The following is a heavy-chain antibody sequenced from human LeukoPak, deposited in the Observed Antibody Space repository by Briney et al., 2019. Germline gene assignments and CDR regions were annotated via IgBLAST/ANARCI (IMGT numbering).Heavy chain of an antibody. J-gene: IGHJ5*02. D-gene: IGHD3-10*01. CDR1: GFTFSRYA. CDR3: AAYYYGSGSTGAFDP. V-gene: IGHV3-23*01. CDR2: ISGSGGST. Sequence: GGSLRLSCAASGFTFSRYAMSWARQAPGKGLEWVSAISGSGGSTYYADSVKGRFTISRDNSKNTLYLQMNSLRAEDTAVYYCAAYYYGSGSTGAFDPWGQGTLVTVSS.